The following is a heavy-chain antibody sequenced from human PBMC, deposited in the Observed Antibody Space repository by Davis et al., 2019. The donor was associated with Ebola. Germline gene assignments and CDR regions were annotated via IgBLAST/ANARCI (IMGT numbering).Heavy chain of an antibody. J-gene: IGHJ4*02. Sequence: GESLKISCAASGFTFSGYAMHWVRQAPGKGLEWVAVISYDGSNKYYADSVKGRFTISRDNSKNTLYLQMNSLRAEDTAVYYCARPRDDCSGGVCYGYWGQGTLVTVSS. CDR3: ARPRDDCSGGVCYGY. D-gene: IGHD2-8*02. CDR2: ISYDGSNK. V-gene: IGHV3-30-3*01. CDR1: GFTFSGYA.